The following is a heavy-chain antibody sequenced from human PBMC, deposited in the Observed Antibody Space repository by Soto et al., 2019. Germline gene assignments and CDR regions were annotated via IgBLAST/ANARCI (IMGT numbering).Heavy chain of an antibody. CDR1: GDSFNDYY. J-gene: IGHJ6*03. CDR3: ARESGGATATLDYYYFYMDV. D-gene: IGHD5-12*01. CDR2: INPNGGVT. Sequence: QVQLVQSGAEVRKPGASVTVSCRSSGDSFNDYYIHWVRQAPGQGLEGMGWINPNGGVTNYERKFQGWVSMTRDTSIRTVYMQLSRLRSDDTAVYYCARESGGATATLDYYYFYMDVWGTGTTVTVSS. V-gene: IGHV1-2*04.